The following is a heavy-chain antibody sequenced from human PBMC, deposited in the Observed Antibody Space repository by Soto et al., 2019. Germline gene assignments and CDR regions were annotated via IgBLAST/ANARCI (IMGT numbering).Heavy chain of an antibody. CDR2: IYWDDDK. D-gene: IGHD3-10*01. CDR1: GFSLSTNEVG. J-gene: IGHJ4*02. CDR3: ARLKDLYLTFDY. V-gene: IGHV2-5*02. Sequence: QITLKESGPPLVKPTQTLTLTCTFSGFSLSTNEVGVGWIRQPPGKALEWLAIIYWDDDKRYSPLLKTRLTVTKDTSKNQVVLTLTNMGAVDTGTYYCARLKDLYLTFDYWGQGSLVTVSS.